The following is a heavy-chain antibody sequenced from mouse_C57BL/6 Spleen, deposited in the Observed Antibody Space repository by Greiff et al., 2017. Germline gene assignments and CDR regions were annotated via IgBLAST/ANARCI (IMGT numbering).Heavy chain of an antibody. Sequence: VQLQQSGPELVKPGASVKMSCKASGYTFTDYNMHWVKQSHGKSLEWIGYINPNNGGTSYNQKFKGKATLTVNKSSSTAYMELRSLTSEDSAVXYCARRIYYGNYLDYWGQGTTLTVSS. CDR2: INPNNGGT. D-gene: IGHD2-1*01. J-gene: IGHJ2*01. V-gene: IGHV1-22*01. CDR1: GYTFTDYN. CDR3: ARRIYYGNYLDY.